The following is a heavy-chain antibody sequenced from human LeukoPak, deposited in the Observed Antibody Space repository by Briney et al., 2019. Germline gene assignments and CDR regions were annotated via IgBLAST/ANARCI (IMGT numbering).Heavy chain of an antibody. V-gene: IGHV3-23*01. Sequence: GGSLRLSCAASGFTFSSYAMSWVRQAPGKGLEWVSAISGSGGSTYYADSVKGRFTISRDNSKNTLYLQMNSLRAEDTAVYYCARDLMEATMALPFNWFDPWGRGTLVTVSS. CDR3: ARDLMEATMALPFNWFDP. J-gene: IGHJ5*02. CDR1: GFTFSSYA. D-gene: IGHD5-12*01. CDR2: ISGSGGST.